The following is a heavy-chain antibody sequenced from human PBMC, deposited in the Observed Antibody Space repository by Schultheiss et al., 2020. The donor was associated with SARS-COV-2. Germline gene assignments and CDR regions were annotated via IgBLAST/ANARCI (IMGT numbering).Heavy chain of an antibody. D-gene: IGHD3-10*01. CDR2: ISYDGSNK. V-gene: IGHV3-30*18. J-gene: IGHJ6*02. CDR1: GFTFSSYG. CDR3: TKDGQPGYGMDV. Sequence: GESLKISCAASGFTFSSYGMHWVRQAPGKGLEWVAVISYDGSNKYYADSVKGRFTISRDNSKNTLSLQMNSLRAEDTAVYYCTKDGQPGYGMDVWGQGTTVTVSS.